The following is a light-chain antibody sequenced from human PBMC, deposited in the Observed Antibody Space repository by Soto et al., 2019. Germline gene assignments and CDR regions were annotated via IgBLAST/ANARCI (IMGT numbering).Light chain of an antibody. CDR2: GAS. Sequence: EIVLTQSPGTLSLSPGERATLSCRASQSVSSSYLAWYQQKPGQAPRLLIYGASSRATGIPDRLSGSGSGTDFTLTMSRLEPEDFAVYYCQQYGSSPRFTFGPGTKVDIK. CDR1: QSVSSSY. J-gene: IGKJ3*01. CDR3: QQYGSSPRFT. V-gene: IGKV3-20*01.